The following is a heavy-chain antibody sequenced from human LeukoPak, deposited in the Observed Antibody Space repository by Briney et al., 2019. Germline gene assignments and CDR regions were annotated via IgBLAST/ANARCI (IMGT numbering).Heavy chain of an antibody. Sequence: SETLSLTCAVYGASSNNFYWSWVRQPPGEGLEWIGEITHDGRINYNPSLKSRVAISLGTSQNHFSLKLRSVTAADTAVYYCAAIYGDYPDFDYWDQGSLVTVSS. CDR3: AAIYGDYPDFDY. CDR2: ITHDGRI. D-gene: IGHD4-17*01. V-gene: IGHV4-34*01. J-gene: IGHJ4*02. CDR1: GASSNNFY.